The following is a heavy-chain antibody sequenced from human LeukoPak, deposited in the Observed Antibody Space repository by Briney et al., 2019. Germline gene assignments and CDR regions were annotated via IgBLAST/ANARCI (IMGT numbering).Heavy chain of an antibody. J-gene: IGHJ6*03. CDR2: IYYSGST. CDR3: ARARRGIFGVATYYYMDV. Sequence: SETLSLTCTVSGGSISTYYWSWIRQPPGKGLEWIGYIYYSGSTNYNPSLKSRVTISVDTSKNQFSLRLSSVTAADTAVYYCARARRGIFGVATYYYMDVWDKGTTVTVSS. V-gene: IGHV4-59*01. D-gene: IGHD3-3*01. CDR1: GGSISTYY.